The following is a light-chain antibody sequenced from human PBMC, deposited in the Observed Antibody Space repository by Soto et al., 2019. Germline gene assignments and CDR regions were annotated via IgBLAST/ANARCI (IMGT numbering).Light chain of an antibody. CDR3: QQTYGALTCT. J-gene: IGKJ1*01. CDR1: QSIKNY. CDR2: TAS. Sequence: DIQMTQSPSSLSASVGDRVTIACRASQSIKNYVNWYQQKPGKAPKLQISTASSLQSRDPSRYSGSGSRTEFTLNIHSLQPDDLATYYCQQTYGALTCTFARGIKVESK. V-gene: IGKV1-39*01.